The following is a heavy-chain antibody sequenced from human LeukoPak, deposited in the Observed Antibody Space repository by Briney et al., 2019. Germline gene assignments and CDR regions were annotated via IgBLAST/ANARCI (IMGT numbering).Heavy chain of an antibody. Sequence: SETLSLTCTVSGGSISSYHWSWIRQPAGKGLEWIGRIYTSGSTNYNPSLKSRVTMSVDTSKNQFSLKLSSVTAADTAVYYCARSEPIVGATTYWGQGTLVTVSS. CDR2: IYTSGST. D-gene: IGHD1-26*01. CDR1: GGSISSYH. J-gene: IGHJ4*02. V-gene: IGHV4-4*07. CDR3: ARSEPIVGATTY.